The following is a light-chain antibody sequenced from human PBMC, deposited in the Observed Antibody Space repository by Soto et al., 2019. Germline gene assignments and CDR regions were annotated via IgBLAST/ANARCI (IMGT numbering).Light chain of an antibody. CDR2: DTS. Sequence: EIVLTQSPGTLSLSPGERATLSYRASQSVGSSYLAWYQQKPGQAPSLLIYDTSSRATGIPDRFSGSGSGTDFTLTISRREPEYVVGYYCQQYGSSLTVGGGTKVEIK. CDR3: QQYGSSLT. V-gene: IGKV3-20*01. CDR1: QSVGSSY. J-gene: IGKJ4*02.